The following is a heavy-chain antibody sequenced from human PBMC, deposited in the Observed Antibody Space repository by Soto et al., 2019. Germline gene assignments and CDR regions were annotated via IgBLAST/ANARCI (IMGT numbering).Heavy chain of an antibody. V-gene: IGHV6-1*01. Sequence: SQTLSLTCAISGDSVSSNSAAWNWIRQSPSRGLEWLGRTYYRSKWYNDYAVSVKSRITINPDTSKNQFSLQLNSVTPEDTAVYYCARWNYYASSGYRHDGKFDYWGQGTLVTVSS. CDR1: GDSVSSNSAA. CDR2: TYYRSKWYN. J-gene: IGHJ4*02. CDR3: ARWNYYASSGYRHDGKFDY. D-gene: IGHD3-22*01.